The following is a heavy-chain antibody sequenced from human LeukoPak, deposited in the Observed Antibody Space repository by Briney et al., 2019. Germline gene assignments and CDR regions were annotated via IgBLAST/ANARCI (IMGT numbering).Heavy chain of an antibody. CDR3: AKGTYYDILTGAFDI. D-gene: IGHD3-9*01. CDR1: GFTFSSYW. CDR2: IKQDGSEK. Sequence: GGSLRLSCAASGFTFSSYWMSWVRQAPGKGLEWVANIKQDGSEKYYVDSVKGRFTISRDNAKNSLYLRMNSLRAEDMALYYCAKGTYYDILTGAFDIWGQGTMVTVSS. J-gene: IGHJ3*02. V-gene: IGHV3-7*03.